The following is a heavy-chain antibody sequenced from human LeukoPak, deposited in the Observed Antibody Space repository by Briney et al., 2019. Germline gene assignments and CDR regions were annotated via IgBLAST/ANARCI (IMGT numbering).Heavy chain of an antibody. D-gene: IGHD3-10*01. V-gene: IGHV3-74*01. CDR2: INSDGKNT. J-gene: IGHJ3*02. CDR1: GVTLSSHW. Sequence: HPGGSLRLSCAASGVTLSSHWMHWVRHVPGKGLVWVSHINSDGKNTGYADSVKGRFIVSRDNARNTMYLQMNSLRAEDTAVYFCVRGCITLISCSALDIWGQGTMVTVSS. CDR3: VRGCITLISCSALDI.